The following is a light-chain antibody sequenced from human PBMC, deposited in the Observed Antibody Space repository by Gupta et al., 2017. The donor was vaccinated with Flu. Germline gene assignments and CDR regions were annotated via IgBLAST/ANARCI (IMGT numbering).Light chain of an antibody. CDR1: QSVGTY. Sequence: EIVLTQSPATLSLSPGERATLSCRASQSVGTYLAWYQQKPGQTPRLLIYDASNRDTGITARYGDSENGKHLPLTISSREQGHFAVYYSQKRSNWAPCTFSQGTRLEI. CDR2: DAS. V-gene: IGKV3-11*01. J-gene: IGKJ2*02. CDR3: QKRSNWAPCT.